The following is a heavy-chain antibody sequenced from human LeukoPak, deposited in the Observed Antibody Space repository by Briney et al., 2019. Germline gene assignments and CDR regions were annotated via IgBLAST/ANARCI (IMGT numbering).Heavy chain of an antibody. CDR2: IYHSGST. CDR3: AREVGYCSSTSCPAIYYYYYMDV. D-gene: IGHD2-2*01. CDR1: GYSISSGYY. V-gene: IGHV4-38-2*02. Sequence: SETLSLTCTVSGYSISSGYYWGWIRQPSGKGLEWIGSIYHSGSTYYNPSLKSRVTISVDTSKNQFSLKLSSVTAADTAVYYCAREVGYCSSTSCPAIYYYYYMDVWGKGTTVTVSS. J-gene: IGHJ6*03.